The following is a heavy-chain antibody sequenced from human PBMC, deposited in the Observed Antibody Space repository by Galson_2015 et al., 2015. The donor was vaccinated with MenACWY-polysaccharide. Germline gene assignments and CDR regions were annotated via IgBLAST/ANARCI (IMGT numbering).Heavy chain of an antibody. D-gene: IGHD3-16*01. V-gene: IGHV3-64*01. CDR3: ARGLYTTNSGGFDP. CDR2: ISTNGGST. J-gene: IGHJ5*02. CDR1: GFIFSTYS. Sequence: SLRLSCAASGFIFSTYSMHWVRQAPGKGLEYVSTISTNGGSTFYANSVKGRFTISRDNSKNTLYLQMGSLRPEDMAVYYCARGLYTTNSGGFDPWGQGPLVTVSS.